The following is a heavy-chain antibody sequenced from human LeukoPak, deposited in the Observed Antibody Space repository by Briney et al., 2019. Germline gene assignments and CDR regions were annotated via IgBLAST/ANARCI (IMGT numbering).Heavy chain of an antibody. D-gene: IGHD4-17*01. J-gene: IGHJ3*01. Sequence: GGSLRLSCVGSGFTFSSYAMTWVRQAPGSGLEWVSSIRGSGDGTSYADSVKGRFTMSRDNSKNTLYLQMDNLRAEDMAMYYCGRDPNGDYIGAFDLWGRGTLVTVSS. CDR2: IRGSGDGT. CDR3: GRDPNGDYIGAFDL. CDR1: GFTFSSYA. V-gene: IGHV3-23*01.